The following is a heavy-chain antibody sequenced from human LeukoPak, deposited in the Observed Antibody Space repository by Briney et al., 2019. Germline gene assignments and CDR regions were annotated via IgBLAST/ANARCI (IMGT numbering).Heavy chain of an antibody. J-gene: IGHJ6*03. D-gene: IGHD5-12*01. CDR3: ARGPPRGIVATILHVNYYYYMDV. V-gene: IGHV1-2*02. CDR2: INPNSGGT. CDR1: GYTFTGYY. Sequence: GASVKVSCKASGYTFTGYYMHWVRQAPGQGLEWMGWINPNSGGTNYAQKFQGRVTMTRDTSISTAYMELSSLRSEDTAVYYCARGPPRGIVATILHVNYYYYMDVWGKGTTVTVSS.